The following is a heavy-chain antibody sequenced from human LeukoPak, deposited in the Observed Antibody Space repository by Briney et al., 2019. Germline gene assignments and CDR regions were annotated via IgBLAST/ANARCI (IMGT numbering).Heavy chain of an antibody. V-gene: IGHV3-30*18. CDR1: GFTFNSYG. D-gene: IGHD2-21*02. Sequence: GGSLRLSCAASGFTFNSYGMHWVRQAPGKGLEWVAVISYDGSNKYYADSVKGRFTISRDNSKNTLYLQMNSLRAEDTAVYYCAKDPGTYCGGDCYFLPSAGVDSHAWGQGTLVTVSS. CDR3: AKDPGTYCGGDCYFLPSAGVDSHA. J-gene: IGHJ4*02. CDR2: ISYDGSNK.